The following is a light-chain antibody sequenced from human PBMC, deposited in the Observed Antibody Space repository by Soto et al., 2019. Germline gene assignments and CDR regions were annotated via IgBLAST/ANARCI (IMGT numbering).Light chain of an antibody. J-gene: IGKJ1*01. CDR1: QSISSN. CDR3: QQCNSWPRT. CDR2: GAS. V-gene: IGKV3-15*01. Sequence: EVVMTQSPATLSVSPGESATLSCRASQSISSNKLAWYQQKPGQAPRLLIYGASTRATGIPARFSGSGSGTEFALTISSLQSEDFAVYYCQQCNSWPRTFGQGTKVDIK.